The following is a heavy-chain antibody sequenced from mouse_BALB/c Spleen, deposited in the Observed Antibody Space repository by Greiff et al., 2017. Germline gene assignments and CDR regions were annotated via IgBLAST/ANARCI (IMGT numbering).Heavy chain of an antibody. J-gene: IGHJ4*01. Sequence: VKLMESGGDLVKPGGSLKLSCAASGFTFSSYGMSWVRQPPGKGLEWLGVIWAGGSTNYNSALMSRLSISKDNSKSQVFLKMNSLQTDDTAMYYCARDGYYAMDYWGQGTSVTVSS. CDR1: GFTFSSYG. V-gene: IGHV2-9*02. CDR2: IWAGGST. CDR3: ARDGYYAMDY.